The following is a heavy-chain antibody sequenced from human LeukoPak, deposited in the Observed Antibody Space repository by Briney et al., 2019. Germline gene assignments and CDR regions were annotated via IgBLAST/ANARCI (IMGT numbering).Heavy chain of an antibody. Sequence: GGSLRLSCAASGFTFSSYAMSWVRQAPGKELEWVSAISGSGGSTYYADSVKGRFTISRDNSKNTLYLQMNSLRAEDTAVYYCAKERSLYYYDSSGPFDYWGQGTLVTVSS. CDR1: GFTFSSYA. V-gene: IGHV3-23*01. CDR3: AKERSLYYYDSSGPFDY. CDR2: ISGSGGST. J-gene: IGHJ4*02. D-gene: IGHD3-22*01.